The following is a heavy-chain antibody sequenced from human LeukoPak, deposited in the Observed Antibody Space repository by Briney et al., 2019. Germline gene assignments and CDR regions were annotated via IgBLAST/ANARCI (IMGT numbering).Heavy chain of an antibody. J-gene: IGHJ3*02. CDR1: GFACKSYT. Sequence: GGSLRRSCAASGFACKSYTMNWVRLAPGKGLEWVSSISSTARYKYYADSVKGRFTISRDNANDSLSLEMNSLRAEDTAVYFCARDRGTLTLVDAFDIWGPGTTVTVSS. V-gene: IGHV3-21*01. D-gene: IGHD4-17*01. CDR3: ARDRGTLTLVDAFDI. CDR2: ISSTARYK.